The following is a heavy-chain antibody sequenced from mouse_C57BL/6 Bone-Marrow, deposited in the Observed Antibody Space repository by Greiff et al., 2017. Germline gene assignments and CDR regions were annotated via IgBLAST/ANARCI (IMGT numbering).Heavy chain of an antibody. CDR3: ARGDGSSYWYFDV. CDR1: GYSFTDYN. CDR2: INPNYGTT. D-gene: IGHD1-1*01. Sequence: EVQLQQSGPELVKPGASVKISCKASGYSFTDYNMNWVKQSNGKSLEWIGVINPNYGTTSYNQKFKGKATLTVDQSSSTAYMQLNRLTSEDSAVXFCARGDGSSYWYFDVWGTGTTVTVSS. J-gene: IGHJ1*03. V-gene: IGHV1-39*01.